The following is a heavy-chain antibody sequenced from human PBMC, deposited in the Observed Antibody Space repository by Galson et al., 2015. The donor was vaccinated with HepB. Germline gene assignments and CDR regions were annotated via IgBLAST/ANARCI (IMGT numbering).Heavy chain of an antibody. V-gene: IGHV1-46*01. Sequence: SVKVSCKASGYTFTSYYMHWVRQAPGQGLEWMGIINPSGGSTSYAQKFQGRVTMTTDTSTSTAYMELRSLRSDDTAVYYCAREMQQQLPHDAFDIWGQGTMVTVSS. J-gene: IGHJ3*02. D-gene: IGHD6-13*01. CDR1: GYTFTSYY. CDR3: AREMQQQLPHDAFDI. CDR2: INPSGGST.